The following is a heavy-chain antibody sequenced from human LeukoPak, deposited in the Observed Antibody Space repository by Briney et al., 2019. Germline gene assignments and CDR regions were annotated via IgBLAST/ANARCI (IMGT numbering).Heavy chain of an antibody. Sequence: GGSLRLSCAASGFTFSSYWMHWVRQAPGKGLEWVSNINSDGTTTTYADSVKGRFTISRDNTKNTLHLQMNSLRAEDTAVYYCARGYSGARRSAFDIWGQGTMVTVSS. CDR2: INSDGTTT. V-gene: IGHV3-74*01. CDR3: ARGYSGARRSAFDI. CDR1: GFTFSSYW. J-gene: IGHJ3*02. D-gene: IGHD4-17*01.